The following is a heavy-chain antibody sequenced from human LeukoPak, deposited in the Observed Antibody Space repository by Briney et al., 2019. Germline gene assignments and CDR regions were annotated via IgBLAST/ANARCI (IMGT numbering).Heavy chain of an antibody. Sequence: ASVKVSCKASGGTFSSYAISWVRQAPGQGLEWMGGIIPIFGTANYAQKFQGRVTITTDESTSTAYMELSSLRSEDTAVYYCARDSPERYYDILTGYPLLYYYGMDVWGQGTTVTVSS. CDR3: ARDSPERYYDILTGYPLLYYYGMDV. CDR1: GGTFSSYA. D-gene: IGHD3-9*01. J-gene: IGHJ6*02. V-gene: IGHV1-69*05. CDR2: IIPIFGTA.